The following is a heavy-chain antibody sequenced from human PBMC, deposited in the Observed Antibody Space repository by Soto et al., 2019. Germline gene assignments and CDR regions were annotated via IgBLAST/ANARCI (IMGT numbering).Heavy chain of an antibody. D-gene: IGHD1-26*01. CDR1: GYTFTSYG. V-gene: IGHV1-18*01. CDR2: ISAYNGNT. Sequence: ASVKVSCKASGYTFTSYGISWVRQAPGQGLEWMGWISAYNGNTNYAQKLQGRVTMTTDTSTSTAYMELRSLRSDDTALYYCATNGMYSGSYYAFDIWGQRTMVTVSS. CDR3: ATNGMYSGSYYAFDI. J-gene: IGHJ3*02.